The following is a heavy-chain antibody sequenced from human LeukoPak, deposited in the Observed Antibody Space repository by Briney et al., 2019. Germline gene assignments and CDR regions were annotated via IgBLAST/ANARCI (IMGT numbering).Heavy chain of an antibody. CDR3: ATVNRISSTFDS. CDR1: GFTFSSYS. D-gene: IGHD2-15*01. J-gene: IGHJ4*02. Sequence: GGSLRLSCAAPGFTFSSYSMTWLRQAPGKGLEWLSYISGSSNTITYADSVKGRFTISRDNAKSSLYLQMNSLRADDTAVYYCATVNRISSTFDSWGQGALVTVSS. V-gene: IGHV3-48*04. CDR2: ISGSSNTI.